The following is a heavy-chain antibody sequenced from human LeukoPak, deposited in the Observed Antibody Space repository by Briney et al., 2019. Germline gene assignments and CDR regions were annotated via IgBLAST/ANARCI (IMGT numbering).Heavy chain of an antibody. V-gene: IGHV1-69*04. D-gene: IGHD3-22*01. Sequence: ASVKVSCKASGGTFSSYAISWVRQAPGQGLEWMGRIIPILGIANYAQKFQGRVTITADKSTSTAYMELSSLRSEDTAVYYCARAKNDSSGYLVAFDIWGQGTMVTVSS. CDR1: GGTFSSYA. CDR2: IIPILGIA. CDR3: ARAKNDSSGYLVAFDI. J-gene: IGHJ3*02.